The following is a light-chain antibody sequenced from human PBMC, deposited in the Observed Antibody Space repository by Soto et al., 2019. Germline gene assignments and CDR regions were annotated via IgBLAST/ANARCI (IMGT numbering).Light chain of an antibody. J-gene: IGLJ3*02. CDR1: SGHSSYA. V-gene: IGLV4-69*01. CDR2: LNSDGSH. Sequence: QAVLTQSPSASASLGASVKLTCTLSSGHSSYAIAWHQQQPEKGPRYLMKLNSDGSHSKGDGIPDRFSGSSSGAERYLTISSLQSEDEADYYCQTCGTGIHGVFGGGTKLTVL. CDR3: QTCGTGIHGV.